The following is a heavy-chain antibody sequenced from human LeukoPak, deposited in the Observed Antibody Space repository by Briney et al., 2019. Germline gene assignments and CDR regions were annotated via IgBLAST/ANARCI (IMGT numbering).Heavy chain of an antibody. D-gene: IGHD2-2*01. V-gene: IGHV1-46*02. CDR3: ARSDIVVVPAAIAVDGMDV. CDR1: GYTFNSYY. Sequence: ASVKVSCKASGYTFNSYYMHWVRQAPGQGLEWMGIINPSGGSTSYAQKFQGRVTMTRDTSTSTVYMELSSLRSEDTAVYYCARSDIVVVPAAIAVDGMDVWGQGTTVTVSS. CDR2: INPSGGST. J-gene: IGHJ6*02.